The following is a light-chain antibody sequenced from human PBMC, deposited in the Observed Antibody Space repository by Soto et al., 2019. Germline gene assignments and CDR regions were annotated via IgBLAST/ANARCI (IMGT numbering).Light chain of an antibody. CDR2: GAS. J-gene: IGKJ1*01. V-gene: IGKV3-20*01. Sequence: VLSQSPGTLSLSPGERATLSCRASQSVSNRYLVWYQQKPGQAPRPLIYGASSRATGIPDRFSGSGSGTDFTLIISRLEPEDFAVYYCQQYGSSPRTFGQGTKVDI. CDR3: QQYGSSPRT. CDR1: QSVSNRY.